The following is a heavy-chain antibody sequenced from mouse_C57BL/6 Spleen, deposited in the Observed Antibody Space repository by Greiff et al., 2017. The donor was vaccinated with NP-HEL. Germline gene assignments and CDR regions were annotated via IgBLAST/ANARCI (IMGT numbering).Heavy chain of an antibody. D-gene: IGHD1-1*01. Sequence: VQLQQSGPELVKPGASVKISCKASGYAFSSSWMNWVKQRPGKGLEWIGRIYPGDGDTNYNGKFKGKATLTADKSSSTAYMQLSSLTSEDSAVYFCASLFQHYFDYWGQGTTLTVSS. CDR1: GYAFSSSW. V-gene: IGHV1-82*01. CDR2: IYPGDGDT. J-gene: IGHJ2*01. CDR3: ASLFQHYFDY.